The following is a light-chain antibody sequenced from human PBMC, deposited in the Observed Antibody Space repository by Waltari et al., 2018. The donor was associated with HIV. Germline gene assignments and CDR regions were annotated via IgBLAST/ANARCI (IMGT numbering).Light chain of an antibody. CDR3: SAWDDNVNGL. CDR1: SSTIGSNY. J-gene: IGLJ2*01. V-gene: IGLV1-47*01. Sequence: QSVLTQPPSASGTPGQRVTISCSGSSSTIGSNYVYCYQQLPGTAPKLLIYRNNQRPSGVPDRFSGSKSGTSAYLAISGLQAADEADYYCSAWDDNVNGLFGGGTKLTVL. CDR2: RNN.